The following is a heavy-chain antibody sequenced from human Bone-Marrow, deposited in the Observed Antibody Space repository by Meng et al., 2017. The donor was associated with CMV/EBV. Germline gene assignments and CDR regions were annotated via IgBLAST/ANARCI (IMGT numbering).Heavy chain of an antibody. CDR2: INWNGGST. J-gene: IGHJ4*02. CDR1: GFTFDDYG. Sequence: GESLKISCEASGFTFDDYGMSWVRQAPGKGLEWVSGINWNGGSTGYADSVKGRFTICRDNAKNSLYLQMNSLRAEDTALYHCARGAGTAMAPAGYWGQGTLVTVSS. V-gene: IGHV3-20*01. CDR3: ARGAGTAMAPAGY. D-gene: IGHD5-18*01.